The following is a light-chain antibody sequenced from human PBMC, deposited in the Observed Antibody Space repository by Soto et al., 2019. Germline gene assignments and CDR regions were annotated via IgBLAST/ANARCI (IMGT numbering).Light chain of an antibody. CDR3: SSFVVSSSRDRL. Sequence: SVLTRPRSLSGAPGQSVTLSCTGTSSDVGNYDYVSWYQQHPGMAPMLVIYDVSXGPSGISYRFSGSESGNTASLTISGLHAEDEADYYCSSFVVSSSRDRLFGTGTKVTVL. J-gene: IGLJ1*01. V-gene: IGLV2-11*01. CDR1: SSDVGNYDY. CDR2: DVS.